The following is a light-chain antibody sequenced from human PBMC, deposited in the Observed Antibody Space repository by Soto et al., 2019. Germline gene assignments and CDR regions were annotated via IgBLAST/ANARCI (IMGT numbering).Light chain of an antibody. V-gene: IGKV3-15*01. CDR3: QQYNKWPPIT. J-gene: IGKJ5*01. CDR1: QSVSRN. CDR2: DAS. Sequence: DIEIAQSPATPSVSPGERATPPFRASQSVSRNLAWYQQKPGQAPRLLIYDASTRATGIPARFSGSGSGTEFTLTISSLQSEDFAVYYCQQYNKWPPITFGQGTRLEIK.